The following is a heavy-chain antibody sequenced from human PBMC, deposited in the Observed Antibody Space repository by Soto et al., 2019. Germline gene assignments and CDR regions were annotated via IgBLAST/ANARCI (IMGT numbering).Heavy chain of an antibody. CDR1: GLTLTNVF. J-gene: IGHJ4*02. D-gene: IGHD4-17*01. V-gene: IGHV3-15*07. CDR3: SYGADYYFDY. CDR2: IKSKTDGGTT. Sequence: EVQLVESGGGLVKPGESLRLSCAASGLTLTNVFMNWVRQAPGKGLEWVGRIKSKTDGGTTDYAAPARGRFTISRDDSKNTLYLQMNSLKTEDTAVYYCSYGADYYFDYWGQGTLVTVSS.